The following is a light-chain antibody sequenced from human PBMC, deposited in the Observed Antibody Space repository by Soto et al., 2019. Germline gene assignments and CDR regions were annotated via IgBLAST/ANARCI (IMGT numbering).Light chain of an antibody. CDR2: GVS. Sequence: EIVLTQSPGTLSLSPGERATLSCRVSQSVNTKYLAWYQQKPGQAPRLLISGVSSRATGIPDRFSGSGSGTDFILTISRVEPEDFAVYYCQQFGTSSLVTFGPGTKVDIK. CDR1: QSVNTKY. CDR3: QQFGTSSLVT. J-gene: IGKJ3*01. V-gene: IGKV3-20*01.